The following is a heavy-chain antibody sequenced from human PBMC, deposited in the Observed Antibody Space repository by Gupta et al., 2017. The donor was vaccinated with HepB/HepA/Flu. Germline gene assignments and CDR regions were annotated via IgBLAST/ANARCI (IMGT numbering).Heavy chain of an antibody. J-gene: IGHJ3*01. V-gene: IGHV3-21*01. CDR2: ISTTSYL. D-gene: IGHD2-2*01. CDR3: ARITSQDAFDL. Sequence: EVQLVESGGGLVQPGESQRLSCVASGFTFSASDMNWVRQAPGKGLEWVSSISTTSYLYYADSVKGRFTISRDNAKNSLYLQMRSLRIEDTAVYYCARITSQDAFDLWGQGTVVTVSS. CDR1: GFTFSASD.